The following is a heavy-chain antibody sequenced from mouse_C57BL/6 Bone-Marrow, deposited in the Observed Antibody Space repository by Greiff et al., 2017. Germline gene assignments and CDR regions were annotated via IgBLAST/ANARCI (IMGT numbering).Heavy chain of an antibody. V-gene: IGHV1-64*01. J-gene: IGHJ2*01. Sequence: QVQLQQPGAELVKPGASVKLSCKASGYTFTSYWMHWVKQRPGQGLEWIGMIHPNSGSTNYNEKFKSKATLTVDKSSSTAYMQLSSVTSEDSAVYYCARAIITTVEGYWGQGTTLTVSS. CDR2: IHPNSGST. CDR3: ARAIITTVEGY. CDR1: GYTFTSYW. D-gene: IGHD1-1*01.